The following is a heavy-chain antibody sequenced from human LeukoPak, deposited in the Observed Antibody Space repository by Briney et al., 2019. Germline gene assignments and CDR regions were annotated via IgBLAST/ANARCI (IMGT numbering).Heavy chain of an antibody. CDR1: GFTFSSYS. Sequence: GGSLRLSCAASGFTFSSYSMNWVRQAPGKGLEWVSSISSSSCIYYADSVKGRFTISRDNAKNSLYLQMNSLRAEDTAVYYCAAQDYDFWSGYYYYGMDVWGQGTTVTVSS. J-gene: IGHJ6*02. V-gene: IGHV3-21*01. CDR3: AAQDYDFWSGYYYYGMDV. CDR2: ISSSSCI. D-gene: IGHD3-3*01.